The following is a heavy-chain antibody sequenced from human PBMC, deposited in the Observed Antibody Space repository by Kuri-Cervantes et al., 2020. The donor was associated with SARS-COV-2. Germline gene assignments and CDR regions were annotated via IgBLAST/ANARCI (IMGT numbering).Heavy chain of an antibody. Sequence: SETLSFTCTVSGGSISSGGYYWSWSRQPPGKGLEWIGYIYHSGSTYYNPSLKSRVTISVDRSKNQFSLKLSSVTAADTAVYYCARRGANDRRSSGIPLWSVYYFDYWGQGTLDTVSS. CDR1: GGSISSGGYY. D-gene: IGHD5-18*01. J-gene: IGHJ4*02. CDR2: IYHSGST. V-gene: IGHV4-30-2*01. CDR3: ARRGANDRRSSGIPLWSVYYFDY.